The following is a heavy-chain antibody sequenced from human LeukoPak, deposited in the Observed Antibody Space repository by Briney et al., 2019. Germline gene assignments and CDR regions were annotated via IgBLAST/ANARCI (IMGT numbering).Heavy chain of an antibody. D-gene: IGHD3-3*01. CDR3: ARVFYDFWSGYRSPFDY. CDR2: MNPNSGNT. V-gene: IGHV1-8*01. CDR1: GYTFTSYD. J-gene: IGHJ4*02. Sequence: ASVKVSCKASGYTFTSYDINWVRQATGQGLEWMGWMNPNSGNTGYAQKFQGRVTMTTDTSTSTAYMELRSLRSDDTAVYYCARVFYDFWSGYRSPFDYWGQGTLVTVSS.